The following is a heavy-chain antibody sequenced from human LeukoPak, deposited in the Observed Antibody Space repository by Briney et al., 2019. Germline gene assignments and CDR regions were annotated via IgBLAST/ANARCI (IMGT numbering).Heavy chain of an antibody. CDR3: ATTTGTTWAIDY. J-gene: IGHJ4*02. CDR1: GYTFSSYY. CDR2: INPSGGST. V-gene: IGHV1-46*01. D-gene: IGHD1-1*01. Sequence: ASVKVSCKASGYTFSSYYMHWVRQAPGQGLEWMGIINPSGGSTSYAQKLQGRVTMTTDTSTSTAYMELRSLRSDDTAVYYCATTTGTTWAIDYWGQGTLVTVSS.